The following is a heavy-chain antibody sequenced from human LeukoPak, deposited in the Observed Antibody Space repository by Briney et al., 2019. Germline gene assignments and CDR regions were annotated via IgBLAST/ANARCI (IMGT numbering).Heavy chain of an antibody. Sequence: GGSLRLSCAASGFTFSSYGMHWVRQAPGKGLEWVAFIRYDGSNKYYADSVKGRFTISRDNAKNSLYLQMNSLRAEDTAVYYCARTVFDYWGQGTLVTVSS. CDR3: ARTVFDY. V-gene: IGHV3-30*02. J-gene: IGHJ4*02. CDR2: IRYDGSNK. CDR1: GFTFSSYG.